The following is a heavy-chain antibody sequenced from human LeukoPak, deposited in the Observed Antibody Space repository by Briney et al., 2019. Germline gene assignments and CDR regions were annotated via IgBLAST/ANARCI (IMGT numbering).Heavy chain of an antibody. V-gene: IGHV4-61*02. CDR3: ARVVYYYDVSGYSFDL. J-gene: IGHJ2*01. CDR2: IYTSGST. D-gene: IGHD3-22*01. CDR1: GGSISSGSYY. Sequence: PSGTLSLTCTVSGGSISSGSYYWSWIRQPAGKGLEWIRRIYTSGSTNYNPSLKRRVTISVDAANNQFSLGLSPFTGADSAVYYCARVVYYYDVSGYSFDLWGRGTLVTVSS.